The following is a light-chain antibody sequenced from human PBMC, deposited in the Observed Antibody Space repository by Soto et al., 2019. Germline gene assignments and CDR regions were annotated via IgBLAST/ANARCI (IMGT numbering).Light chain of an antibody. J-gene: IGLJ1*01. V-gene: IGLV2-23*01. CDR3: CSYAGSATYV. CDR1: TSDVGSYSL. Sequence: QSVLTQPASVSGSPGQSITISCTGTTSDVGSYSLVSWYQQHPGKAPKLMIYEGTKRPSGVSNRFSGSESGNTASLTISGLQAEDEADYYCCSYAGSATYVFGTGTKLTVL. CDR2: EGT.